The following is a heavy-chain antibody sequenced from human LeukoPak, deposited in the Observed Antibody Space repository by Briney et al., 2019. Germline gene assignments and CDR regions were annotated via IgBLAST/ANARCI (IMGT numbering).Heavy chain of an antibody. J-gene: IGHJ5*02. CDR3: ARQPEGTWFDP. CDR2: IDPSDSYT. V-gene: IGHV5-10-1*01. Sequence: GGSLRLSCAASGFTFSSYWMSWVRQAPGKGLEWMGRIDPSDSYTNYSPSFQGHVTISADKSISTAYLQWSSLKASDTPMYYCARQPEGTWFDPWGQGTLVTVSS. D-gene: IGHD1-1*01. CDR1: GFTFSSYW.